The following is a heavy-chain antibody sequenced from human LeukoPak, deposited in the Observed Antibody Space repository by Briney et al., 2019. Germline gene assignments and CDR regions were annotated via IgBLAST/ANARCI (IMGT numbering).Heavy chain of an antibody. D-gene: IGHD4-17*01. J-gene: IGHJ4*02. CDR1: GYTFSSYG. CDR2: ISAYNGNT. V-gene: IGHV1-18*01. CDR3: ARDHPTVTTYYFDY. Sequence: ASVKVSCKASGYTFSSYGVSWVRQAPGPGLEWMGWISAYNGNTNYAQKLQGRVTMTTDTSTSTAYMELRSRRSDDTAVYYCARDHPTVTTYYFDYWGQGTLVTVSS.